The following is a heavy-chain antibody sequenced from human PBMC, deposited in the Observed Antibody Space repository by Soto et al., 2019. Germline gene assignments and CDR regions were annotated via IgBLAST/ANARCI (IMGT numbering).Heavy chain of an antibody. CDR1: GGSISSYY. V-gene: IGHV4-59*01. J-gene: IGHJ4*02. D-gene: IGHD3-22*01. CDR3: ARAPGGYDSSGYYAFSFDY. Sequence: QVQLQESGPGLVKPSETLSLTCTVSGGSISSYYWSWIRQPPGKGLEWIGYIYYSGSTNYNPSLKSRVTISVDTSKNQCSLKLSSVTAADTAVYYCARAPGGYDSSGYYAFSFDYWGQGTLVTVSS. CDR2: IYYSGST.